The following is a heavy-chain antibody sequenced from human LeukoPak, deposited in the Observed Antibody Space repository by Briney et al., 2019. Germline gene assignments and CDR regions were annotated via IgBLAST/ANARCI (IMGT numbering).Heavy chain of an antibody. Sequence: ASVKVSRKASGGTFSSYAISWVRQAPGQGLEWMGGIIPIFGTANYAQKFQGRVTITTDESTSTAYMELSSLRSEDTAVYYCASIAARPGTFQDYYYMDVWGKGTTVTVSS. D-gene: IGHD6-6*01. J-gene: IGHJ6*03. CDR3: ASIAARPGTFQDYYYMDV. V-gene: IGHV1-69*05. CDR2: IIPIFGTA. CDR1: GGTFSSYA.